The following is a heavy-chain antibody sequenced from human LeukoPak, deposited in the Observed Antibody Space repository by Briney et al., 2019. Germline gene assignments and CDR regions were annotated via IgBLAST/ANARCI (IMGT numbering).Heavy chain of an antibody. CDR1: GFTFSSYW. D-gene: IGHD6-19*01. CDR2: IKQDGSEK. V-gene: IGHV3-7*01. CDR3: ARDLGYSSGWYRGEYYFDY. Sequence: GGSLRLSCAASGFTFSSYWMSWVRQAPGKGLEWVANIKQDGSEKYYVDTVKGRFTISRDNAKNSLYLQMNSLRAEDTAVYYCARDLGYSSGWYRGEYYFDYWGQGTLVTVSS. J-gene: IGHJ4*02.